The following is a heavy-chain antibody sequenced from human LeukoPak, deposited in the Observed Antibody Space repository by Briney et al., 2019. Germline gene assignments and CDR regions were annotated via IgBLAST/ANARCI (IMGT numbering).Heavy chain of an antibody. D-gene: IGHD3-16*01. CDR1: GFTFSSYS. V-gene: IGHV3-23*01. CDR3: AKDRSTFIIRGNYES. CDR2: ISGSGGTT. J-gene: IGHJ4*02. Sequence: PGGSLRLSCAASGFTFSSYSMNWVRQAPGKGLEWISGISGSGGTTYYADSVRGRFTISRANARDTLYLQMNSLRVEDTALYFCAKDRSTFIIRGNYESWGQGILVTVAS.